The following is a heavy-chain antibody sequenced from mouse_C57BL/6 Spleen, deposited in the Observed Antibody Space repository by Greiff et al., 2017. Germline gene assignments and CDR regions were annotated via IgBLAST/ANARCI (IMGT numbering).Heavy chain of an antibody. CDR1: GYAFSSYW. CDR3: ARCDGYYWYFDV. J-gene: IGHJ1*03. Sequence: QVQLQQSGAELVKPGASVKISCKASGYAFSSYWMNWVKQRPGKGLEWIGQIYPGDGDTNYNGKFKGKATLTADKSSSTAYMQLSSLTSEDSAVYFCARCDGYYWYFDVWGTGTTVTVSS. V-gene: IGHV1-80*01. CDR2: IYPGDGDT. D-gene: IGHD2-3*01.